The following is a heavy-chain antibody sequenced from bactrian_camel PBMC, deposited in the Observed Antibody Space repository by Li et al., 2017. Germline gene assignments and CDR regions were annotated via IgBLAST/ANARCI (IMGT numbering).Heavy chain of an antibody. CDR2: INNGET. Sequence: DVQLVESGGGSVQAGGSLRLSCAASGFGFATYTINWVRQAPGKGLEWVSLINNGETQYQDSVKGRFTISQDNAVNTVYLHMNSLKPEDTAMYYCAVRANYAYRYWGQGTQVTVS. D-gene: IGHD1*01. J-gene: IGHJ4*01. V-gene: IGHV3S36*01. CDR1: GFGFATYT. CDR3: AVRANYAYRY.